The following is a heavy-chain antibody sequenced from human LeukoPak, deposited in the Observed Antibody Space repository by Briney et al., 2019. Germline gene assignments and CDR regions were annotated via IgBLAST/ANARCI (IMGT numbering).Heavy chain of an antibody. CDR2: IYYSGST. CDR3: ARGSPYSSSFCFDY. V-gene: IGHV4-59*01. D-gene: IGHD6-6*01. CDR1: GGSISSYY. Sequence: PSETLSLTCTVSGGSISSYYWSWIRQPPGKGLEWIGYIYYSGSTNYNPSLKSRVTISVDTSKNQFSLKLSSVTAAGTAVYYCARGSPYSSSFCFDYRGQGTLVTVSS. J-gene: IGHJ4*02.